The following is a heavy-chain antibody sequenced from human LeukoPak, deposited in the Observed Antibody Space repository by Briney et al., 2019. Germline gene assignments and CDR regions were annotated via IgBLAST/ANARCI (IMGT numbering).Heavy chain of an antibody. V-gene: IGHV3-66*02. CDR3: AKRGYSSSWYYFDY. CDR2: LYSDGTT. CDR1: GFTVSSNY. D-gene: IGHD6-13*01. Sequence: GGSLRLSCAVSGFTVSSNYISWVRQAPGKGLEWVSILYSDGTTYYADSVKGRFTISRDNSKNILYLQMNSLRAEDTAVYYCAKRGYSSSWYYFDYWGQGTLVTVSS. J-gene: IGHJ4*02.